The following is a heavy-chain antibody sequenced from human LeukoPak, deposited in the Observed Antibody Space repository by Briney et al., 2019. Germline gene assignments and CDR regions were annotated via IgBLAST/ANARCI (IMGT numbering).Heavy chain of an antibody. CDR3: ARHKIPDDYYSCFDY. Sequence: PSETLSLTCTVSGAXISSGDYYWSWIRQPPGKGLEWHGYIYYSGSTNYNPSLKSRVTMSVDTAKNQFSLKLTSVTAADTAVYYCARHKIPDDYYSCFDYWGQGTLVTVSS. J-gene: IGHJ4*02. CDR2: IYYSGST. CDR1: GAXISSGDYY. D-gene: IGHD3-22*01. V-gene: IGHV4-30-4*01.